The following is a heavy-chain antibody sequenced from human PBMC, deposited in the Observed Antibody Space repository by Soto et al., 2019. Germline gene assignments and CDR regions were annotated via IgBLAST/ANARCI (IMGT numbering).Heavy chain of an antibody. D-gene: IGHD3-3*01. Sequence: PSETLSLTCAVYGGSFSCYYWSWIRQPPGKGLEWIGEINHSGSTNYNPSLKSRVTISVDTSKNQFSLKLSSVTAADTAVYYCARGFLEWLLSEYYYYYGMDVWGQGTTVTVSS. CDR1: GGSFSCYY. V-gene: IGHV4-34*01. CDR2: INHSGST. CDR3: ARGFLEWLLSEYYYYYGMDV. J-gene: IGHJ6*02.